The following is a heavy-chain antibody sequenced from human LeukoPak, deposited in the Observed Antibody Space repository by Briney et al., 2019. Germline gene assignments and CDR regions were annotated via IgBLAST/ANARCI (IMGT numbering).Heavy chain of an antibody. CDR3: AREYQLLGTVYNYFDP. J-gene: IGHJ5*02. V-gene: IGHV7-4-1*02. Sequence: VASVKVSCKASGYTFTSYAMNWVRQAPGQGLEWMGWINTNTGNPTYAQGLTGRFVFSLDTSVSTTYLQISSLKAEDTAVYYCAREYQLLGTVYNYFDPWGQGTLVTVSS. CDR1: GYTFTSYA. CDR2: INTNTGNP. D-gene: IGHD2-2*01.